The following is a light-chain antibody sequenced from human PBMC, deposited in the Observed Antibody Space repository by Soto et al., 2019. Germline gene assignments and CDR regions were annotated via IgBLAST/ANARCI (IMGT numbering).Light chain of an antibody. CDR1: QSISSW. CDR3: QLYNDYSWT. Sequence: DIQMTQSPSTLSASVGDRVTITCRASQSISSWLAWYQQKPGKAPKLLIYKASSLESGVPSRFSGSGSGTEFTLPISSLQPDDFATYYCQLYNDYSWTFGQGTKVEIK. V-gene: IGKV1-5*03. J-gene: IGKJ1*01. CDR2: KAS.